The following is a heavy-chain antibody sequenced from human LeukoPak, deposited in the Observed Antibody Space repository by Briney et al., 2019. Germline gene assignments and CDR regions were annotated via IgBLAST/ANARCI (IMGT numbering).Heavy chain of an antibody. Sequence: PGGSLRLSCAASGFTVSSDYMSWVRQAPGKGLEWVSVFYSGATTYYADSVKGRFTISRDNSKNTLYLQMNSLRAEDTAVYYCARDGGVYYDSSGYREYWGQGTLVTVSS. CDR2: FYSGATT. CDR3: ARDGGVYYDSSGYREY. CDR1: GFTVSSDY. J-gene: IGHJ4*02. V-gene: IGHV3-53*01. D-gene: IGHD3-22*01.